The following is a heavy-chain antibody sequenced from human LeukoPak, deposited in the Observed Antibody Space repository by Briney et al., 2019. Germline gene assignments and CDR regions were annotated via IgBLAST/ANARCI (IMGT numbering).Heavy chain of an antibody. Sequence: GRSLRLSCAASGFTFSSYGMHWVRQAPGKGLEWVAVIWYDGSNKYYADSVKGRFTISRDNSKNTLYLQMNSLRAEDTAVYYCARDHSSGWYFDYWGQGTLVTASS. CDR3: ARDHSSGWYFDY. CDR2: IWYDGSNK. CDR1: GFTFSSYG. J-gene: IGHJ4*02. V-gene: IGHV3-33*01. D-gene: IGHD6-19*01.